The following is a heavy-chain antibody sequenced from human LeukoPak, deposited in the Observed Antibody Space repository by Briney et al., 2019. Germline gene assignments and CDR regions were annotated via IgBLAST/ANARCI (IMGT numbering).Heavy chain of an antibody. CDR1: GYTFTSYY. D-gene: IGHD6-13*01. Sequence: ASVKVSCKASGYTFTSYYMHWVGQARGQGVEWMGVINTSGGSTSYAQKFQGRVTMTRDRYTSTVYMELSSLRSEDTAVYYCARDQDSSSSYVDYWGQGTLVTVSS. CDR2: INTSGGST. J-gene: IGHJ4*02. V-gene: IGHV1-46*01. CDR3: ARDQDSSSSYVDY.